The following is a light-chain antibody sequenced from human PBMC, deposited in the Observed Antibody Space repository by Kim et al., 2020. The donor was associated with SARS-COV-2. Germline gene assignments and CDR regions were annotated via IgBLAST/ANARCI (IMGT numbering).Light chain of an antibody. Sequence: PTATLTCTGNSDNVGNQGAAWLQQHRGHSPKLLSYRNNNRPSGISEKFSASRSGNTASLTITGLQPEDEADYYCSAWDNRLSVWVFGGGTKLTVL. CDR3: SAWDNRLSVWV. V-gene: IGLV10-54*04. CDR1: SDNVGNQG. J-gene: IGLJ3*02. CDR2: RNN.